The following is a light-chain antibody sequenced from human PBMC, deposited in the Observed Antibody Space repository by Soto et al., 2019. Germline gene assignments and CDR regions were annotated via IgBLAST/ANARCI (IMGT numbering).Light chain of an antibody. J-gene: IGLJ3*02. CDR1: SSDVGGFNL. Sequence: QSVLTQPASVSGSPGQSITISCTGSSSDVGGFNLVSWYQQHPGKAPRLMVYDVNKRPSGVSTRFSGSKSGKTASLTISGLQAEDEAYYYCYSYASSSTWVFGGGTKLTVL. CDR3: YSYASSSTWV. V-gene: IGLV2-23*02. CDR2: DVN.